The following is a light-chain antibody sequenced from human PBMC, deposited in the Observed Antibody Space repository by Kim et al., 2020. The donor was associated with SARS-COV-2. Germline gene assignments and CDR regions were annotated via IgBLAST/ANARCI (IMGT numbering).Light chain of an antibody. Sequence: SASVGDRVTITCQAAQDIRNYLNWYQHKPGKAPKLLIYHTSNLDTWVPSRFRGSGSGTEFTLTISSLQPEDSATYYCQEFHNIPHTFGQGTKLEI. J-gene: IGKJ2*01. CDR2: HTS. V-gene: IGKV1-33*01. CDR3: QEFHNIPHT. CDR1: QDIRNY.